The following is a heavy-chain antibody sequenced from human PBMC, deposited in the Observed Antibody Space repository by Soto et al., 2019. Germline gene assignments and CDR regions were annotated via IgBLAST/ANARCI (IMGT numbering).Heavy chain of an antibody. CDR2: IFTRDSET. CDR3: ARGYFDSGHGYDL. J-gene: IGHJ5*02. V-gene: IGHV5-51*01. CDR1: GHLFNNHW. Sequence: VECVTISCKVPGHLFNNHWIVWVLQTPGKGLEWMGLIFTRDSETKTSPSFRGHVSFSVDNSINTVYLQWTSLKTTDTGIYFCARGYFDSGHGYDLWGQGTLVTVSS. D-gene: IGHD3-10*01.